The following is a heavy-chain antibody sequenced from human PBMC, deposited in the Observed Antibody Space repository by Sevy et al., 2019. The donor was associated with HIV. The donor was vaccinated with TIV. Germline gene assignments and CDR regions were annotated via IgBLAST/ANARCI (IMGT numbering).Heavy chain of an antibody. V-gene: IGHV3-21*01. CDR3: ARDGVAAAGTYRGLDAFDI. D-gene: IGHD6-13*01. CDR2: ISSSSSYI. J-gene: IGHJ3*02. Sequence: GGSLRLSCAASGFTFSSYSMNWVRQAPGKGLEWVSSISSSSSYIYYEDSVKGRFTISRDNAKNSLYLQMNSLRAEDTAVYYCARDGVAAAGTYRGLDAFDIWGQGTMVTVSS. CDR1: GFTFSSYS.